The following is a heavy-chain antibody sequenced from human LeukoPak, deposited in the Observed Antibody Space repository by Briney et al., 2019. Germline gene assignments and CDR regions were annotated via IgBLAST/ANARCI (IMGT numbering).Heavy chain of an antibody. D-gene: IGHD3-9*01. J-gene: IGHJ3*02. CDR1: GFTFSNAW. V-gene: IGHV3-15*01. CDR3: TTYTISLGAFDI. CDR2: IKSKTDGGTT. Sequence: PGGSLRLSCAASGFTFSNAWMSWVRQAPGKGLEWVGRIKSKTDGGTTGYAAPVKGRFTISRDDSKNTLYLQMNSLKTEDTAVYYCTTYTISLGAFDIWGQGTMVTVSS.